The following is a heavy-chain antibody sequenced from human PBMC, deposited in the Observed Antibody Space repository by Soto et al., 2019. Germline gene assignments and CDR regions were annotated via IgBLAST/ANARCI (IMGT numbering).Heavy chain of an antibody. D-gene: IGHD2-2*01. CDR1: GGSISSGDYY. V-gene: IGHV4-39*07. CDR2: INHSGST. CDR3: ARRRDIVVVPAAMSGSLTYCSGGSCYAQGSYYFDY. J-gene: IGHJ4*02. Sequence: SETLSLTCTVSGGSISSGDYYWSWIRQPPGKGLEWIGEINHSGSTNYNPSLKSRVTISVDTSKNQFSLKLSSVTAADTAVYYCARRRDIVVVPAAMSGSLTYCSGGSCYAQGSYYFDYWGQGTLVTVSS.